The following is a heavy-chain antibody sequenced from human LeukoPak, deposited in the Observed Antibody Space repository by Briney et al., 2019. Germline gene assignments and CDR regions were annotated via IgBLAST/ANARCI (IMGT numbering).Heavy chain of an antibody. D-gene: IGHD5-24*01. CDR3: AGRGDGNLYYFDH. CDR1: GFTFSSYW. V-gene: IGHV3-7*04. J-gene: IGHJ4*02. Sequence: GSLRLSCAASGFTFSSYWMSWVRQAPGKGLEWVANIKQDGGEKYYVDPVKGRFTISRDNAKNSLYLQMNSLRPEDTAVYYCAGRGDGNLYYFDHWGQGTLVTASS. CDR2: IKQDGGEK.